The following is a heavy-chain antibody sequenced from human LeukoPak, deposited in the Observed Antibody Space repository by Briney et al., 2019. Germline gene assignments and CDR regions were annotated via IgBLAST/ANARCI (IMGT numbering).Heavy chain of an antibody. J-gene: IGHJ5*02. CDR1: GFTFSSYG. Sequence: GGSLRLSCAASGFTFSSYGMHWVRQAPGKGLEWVAFIRYDGSNKYYADSVKGRFTISRDNAKNTLYLQMNSLRAEDTAVYYCARASIAVAVTSTWGQGTLVTVSS. V-gene: IGHV3-30*02. CDR3: ARASIAVAVTST. CDR2: IRYDGSNK. D-gene: IGHD6-19*01.